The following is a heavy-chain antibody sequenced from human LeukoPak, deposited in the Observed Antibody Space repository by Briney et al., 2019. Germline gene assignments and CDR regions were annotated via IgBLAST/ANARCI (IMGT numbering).Heavy chain of an antibody. V-gene: IGHV1-18*01. D-gene: IGHD1-26*01. CDR3: ARDARGGSYGVSDY. CDR2: ISAYNGNT. CDR1: GYTFTSYG. J-gene: IGHJ4*02. Sequence: ASVKVSCKASGYTFTSYGISWVRQAPGQGPEWMGWISAYNGNTNYAQKLLGRVTMTTDTSTSTAYMELRSLRSDDTAVYYCARDARGGSYGVSDYWGQGTLVTVSS.